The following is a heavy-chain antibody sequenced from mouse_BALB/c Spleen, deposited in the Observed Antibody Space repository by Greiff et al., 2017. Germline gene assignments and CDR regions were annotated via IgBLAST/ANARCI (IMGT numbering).Heavy chain of an antibody. CDR2: IWSGGST. Sequence: QVQLKQSGPGLVQPSQSLSITCTVSGFSLTSYGVHWVRQSPGKGLEWLGVIWSGGSTDYNAAFISRLSISKDNSKSQVFFKMNSLQANDTAIYYCARGVRDAMDYWGQGTSVTVSS. CDR3: ARGVRDAMDY. V-gene: IGHV2-2*02. J-gene: IGHJ4*01. D-gene: IGHD2-14*01. CDR1: GFSLTSYG.